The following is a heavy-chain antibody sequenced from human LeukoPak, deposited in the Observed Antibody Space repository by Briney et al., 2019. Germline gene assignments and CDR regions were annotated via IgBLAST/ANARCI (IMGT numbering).Heavy chain of an antibody. CDR1: GSSISSGYY. CDR3: ARRGLD. Sequence: SAILLLTCAVSGSSISSGYYWGWLRQPPGKGLEWIERIYHSGSTYYNPSLKRRVTISVDTSKNQFSLKLISVTAADTAVYYCARRGLDWGQGTLVTVSS. CDR2: IYHSGST. V-gene: IGHV4-38-2*01. D-gene: IGHD3-10*01. J-gene: IGHJ4*02.